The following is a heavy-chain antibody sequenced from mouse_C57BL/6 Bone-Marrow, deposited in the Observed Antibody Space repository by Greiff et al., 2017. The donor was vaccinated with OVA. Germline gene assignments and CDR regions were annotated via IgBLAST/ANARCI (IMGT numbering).Heavy chain of an antibody. CDR3: AREGRLLPPFDY. J-gene: IGHJ2*01. CDR2: ISPGSGST. V-gene: IGHV1-75*01. D-gene: IGHD1-1*01. Sequence: QVQLQQPGPELVKPGASVKISCKASGYTFTDYYINWVKQRPGQGLEWIGWISPGSGSTYYNEKFKGKATLTVDKSSSTAYMLLSSLTSEDSAVYFGAREGRLLPPFDYWGQGTTLTVSS. CDR1: GYTFTDYY.